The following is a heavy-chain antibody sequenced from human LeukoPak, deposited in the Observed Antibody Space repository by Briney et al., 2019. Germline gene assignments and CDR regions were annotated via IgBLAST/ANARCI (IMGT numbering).Heavy chain of an antibody. J-gene: IGHJ4*02. CDR1: GGSISSSSYY. V-gene: IGHV4-39*07. CDR2: IYYSGST. Sequence: SETLSLTCTVSGGSISSSSYYWGWIRQPPGKGLEWIGSIYYSGSTYYNPSLKSRVTISVDTSKNQFSLKLSSVTAADTAVYYCARDQRDFDYWGQGTLVTVSS. CDR3: ARDQRDFDY.